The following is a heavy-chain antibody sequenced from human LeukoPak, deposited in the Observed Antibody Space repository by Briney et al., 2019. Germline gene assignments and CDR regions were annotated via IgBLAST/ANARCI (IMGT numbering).Heavy chain of an antibody. V-gene: IGHV3-30*02. Sequence: GGSLRLSCAASGFTFSSYGMHWVRQAPGKGLEWVGFIRYDGSNKYYADSVKGRFTISRDNSKNTLYLQMNSLRAEDTAVYYCAKDHRAYCGGDCVDFDYWGQGTLVTVSS. CDR3: AKDHRAYCGGDCVDFDY. CDR2: IRYDGSNK. J-gene: IGHJ4*02. D-gene: IGHD2-21*02. CDR1: GFTFSSYG.